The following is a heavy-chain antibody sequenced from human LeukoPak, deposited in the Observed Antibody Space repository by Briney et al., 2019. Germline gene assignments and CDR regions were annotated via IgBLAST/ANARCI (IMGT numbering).Heavy chain of an antibody. CDR1: GYTFTSYG. CDR3: ARDVGQSPGEWELLHAFDI. J-gene: IGHJ3*02. D-gene: IGHD1-26*01. CDR2: ISAYNGNT. V-gene: IGHV1-18*01. Sequence: ASVKVSCKASGYTFTSYGISWVRQAPGQGLEWMGWISAYNGNTNYAQKLQGRVTMTTDTSTSTAYMELRSLRSDDTAVYYCARDVGQSPGEWELLHAFDIWGQGTMVTVSS.